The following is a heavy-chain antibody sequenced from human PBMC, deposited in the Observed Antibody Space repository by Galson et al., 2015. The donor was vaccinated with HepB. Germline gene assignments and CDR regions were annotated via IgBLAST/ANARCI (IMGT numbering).Heavy chain of an antibody. CDR2: IRGGAGGT. J-gene: IGHJ4*02. D-gene: IGHD2-21*02. Sequence: SLRLSCAASGFTFGAYAMTWVRQAPGKGLEWVSVIRGGAGGTDYIDSVKGRFTISRDNSKNTLYLEMNSLRGENTAVYYCARAIRTYCGGDCPDYWGQGTLVTVSS. V-gene: IGHV3-23*01. CDR3: ARAIRTYCGGDCPDY. CDR1: GFTFGAYA.